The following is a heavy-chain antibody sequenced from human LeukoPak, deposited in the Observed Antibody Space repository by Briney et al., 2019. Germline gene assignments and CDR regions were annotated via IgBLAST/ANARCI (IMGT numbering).Heavy chain of an antibody. CDR2: ISSSSSYI. CDR3: ARDRVWFGEFSDFDY. V-gene: IGHV3-21*01. D-gene: IGHD3-10*01. Sequence: GGSLRLSCAASGFTFSSYSMNWVRQAPGKGLECVSSISSSSSYIYYADSVKGRFTISRDNAKNSLYLQMNSLRAEDTAVYYCARDRVWFGEFSDFDYWGQGTLVTVSS. J-gene: IGHJ4*02. CDR1: GFTFSSYS.